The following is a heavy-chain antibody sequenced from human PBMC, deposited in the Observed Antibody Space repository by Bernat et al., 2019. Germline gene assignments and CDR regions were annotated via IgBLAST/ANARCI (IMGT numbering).Heavy chain of an antibody. CDR3: TRGPYCTGGVCYDAD. CDR1: GFTFSGSA. CDR2: IRSKANSYAT. V-gene: IGHV3-73*02. Sequence: EVQLVESGGGLVQPGGSLKLSCAASGFTFSGSAMHWVRQASGKGLEWVGRIRSKANSYATAYAASVKGRFTISRDDSKNTAYLQMNSLKTKDTAVYYCTRGPYCTGGVCYDADWGQGTLVTVSS. D-gene: IGHD2-8*02. J-gene: IGHJ4*02.